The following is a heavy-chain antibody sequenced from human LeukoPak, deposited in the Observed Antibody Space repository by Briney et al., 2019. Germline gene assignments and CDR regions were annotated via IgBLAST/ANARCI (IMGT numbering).Heavy chain of an antibody. J-gene: IGHJ4*02. CDR2: ISWNSGYI. CDR1: GFTFDNYA. V-gene: IGHV3-9*01. D-gene: IGHD6-19*01. CDR3: AKVRGTYSSGYFFDY. Sequence: PGRSLRLSCAASGFTFDNYAMHWVRQAPGKGLEWLSIISWNSGYIGYADSVKGRFTISRDNAKKSLDLQMNSLRAGDTAFYYCAKVRGTYSSGYFFDYWGQGTLVTVSS.